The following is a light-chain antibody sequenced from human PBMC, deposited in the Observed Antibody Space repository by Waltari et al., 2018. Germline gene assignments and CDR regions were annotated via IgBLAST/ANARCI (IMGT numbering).Light chain of an antibody. CDR3: QQRSDWPILT. J-gene: IGKJ4*01. CDR2: DAF. V-gene: IGKV3-11*01. Sequence: EIVFTQSPATLSLSPGERATLPCRASQSVSSYLAWYQQRAGQAPRLLIYDAFNRATGIPARFSGSGSETDFTLTISSLEPEDFAVYYCQQRSDWPILTFGGGTKVEIK. CDR1: QSVSSY.